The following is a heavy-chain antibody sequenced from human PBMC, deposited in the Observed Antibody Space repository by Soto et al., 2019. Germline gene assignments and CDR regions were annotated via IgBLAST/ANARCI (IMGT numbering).Heavy chain of an antibody. J-gene: IGHJ3*02. CDR2: IYYSGST. Sequence: PSETLSLTCTVSGGSISSYYWSWIRQPPGKGLEWIGYIYYSGSTYYNPSLKSRVTISVDTSKNQFSLKLSSVTAADTAVYYCARVGVVTAIEAFDIWGQGTMVTVSS. V-gene: IGHV4-59*12. CDR3: ARVGVVTAIEAFDI. CDR1: GGSISSYY. D-gene: IGHD2-21*02.